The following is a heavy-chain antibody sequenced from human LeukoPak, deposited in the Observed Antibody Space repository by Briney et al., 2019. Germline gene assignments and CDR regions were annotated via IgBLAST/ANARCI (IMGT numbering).Heavy chain of an antibody. CDR3: ARDSGTMGEVKFDP. CDR1: RGSTSSYF. CDR2: IYVSGCT. V-gene: IGHV4-4*07. D-gene: IGHD3-10*01. Sequence: PSETLSVTRTLSRGSTSSYFWSWIRPSARKGLEWIGRIYVSGCTTYNPSLTRRFTMSLDTPKHQSSLNSRSVTAADTAVYYCARDSGTMGEVKFDPWGEGALVTVSS. J-gene: IGHJ5*02.